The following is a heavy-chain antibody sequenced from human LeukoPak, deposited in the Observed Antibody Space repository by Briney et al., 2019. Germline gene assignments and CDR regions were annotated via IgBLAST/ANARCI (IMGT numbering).Heavy chain of an antibody. Sequence: SVKVSCKASGGTFSSYAISWVRQAPGQGLEWMGGIIPIFGTANYAQKFQGRVTITADESTSTAYMELSSLRSEDTAVYYCARVLNDYGSSNWFDPWGQGTLVTVSS. V-gene: IGHV1-69*13. CDR2: IIPIFGTA. D-gene: IGHD4-17*01. J-gene: IGHJ5*02. CDR3: ARVLNDYGSSNWFDP. CDR1: GGTFSSYA.